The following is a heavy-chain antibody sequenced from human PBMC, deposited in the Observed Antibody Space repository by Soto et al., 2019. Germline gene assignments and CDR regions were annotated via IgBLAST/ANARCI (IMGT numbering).Heavy chain of an antibody. CDR1: GDSVSSNSAA. Sequence: QSQTLSLPCAISGDSVSSNSAAWNWIRPSPSRGLEWLGRTYYRSKWYNDYAVSVKSRITINPDTSKNQFSLQLNSVTPEDTAVYYCARGGLYCSGGSCYSGYFQHWGQGTLVTVSS. V-gene: IGHV6-1*01. D-gene: IGHD2-15*01. J-gene: IGHJ1*01. CDR2: TYYRSKWYN. CDR3: ARGGLYCSGGSCYSGYFQH.